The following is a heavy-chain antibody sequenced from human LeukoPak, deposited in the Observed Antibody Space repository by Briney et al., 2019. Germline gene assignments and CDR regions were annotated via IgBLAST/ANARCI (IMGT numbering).Heavy chain of an antibody. D-gene: IGHD3-10*01. Sequence: ASVKVSCKASGGTFSGYAISWVRQAPGQGLEWMGGIIPIFGTANYAQKFQGRVTITADESTSTAYMGLSSLRSEDTAVYYCARDPSYYYGSGSYVYWGQGTLVTVSS. CDR3: ARDPSYYYGSGSYVY. V-gene: IGHV1-69*13. CDR2: IIPIFGTA. J-gene: IGHJ4*02. CDR1: GGTFSGYA.